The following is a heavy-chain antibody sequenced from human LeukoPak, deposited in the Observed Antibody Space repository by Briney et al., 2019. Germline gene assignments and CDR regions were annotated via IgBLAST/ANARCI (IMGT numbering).Heavy chain of an antibody. J-gene: IGHJ4*02. V-gene: IGHV3-33*01. CDR2: IWYDGSNK. D-gene: IGHD6-13*01. Sequence: GGSLRLSCAASGFTFSSYGMHWVRQAPGKGLEWVAVIWYDGSNKYYADSVKGRFTISRDNSKNTLYLQMNSLRADDTAVYYCAIGYGSSWYPLYYFDYWGQGTLVTVSS. CDR3: AIGYGSSWYPLYYFDY. CDR1: GFTFSSYG.